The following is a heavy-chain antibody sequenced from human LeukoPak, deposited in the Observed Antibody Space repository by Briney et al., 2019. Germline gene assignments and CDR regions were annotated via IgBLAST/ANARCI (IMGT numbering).Heavy chain of an antibody. CDR1: GYTFTGYY. J-gene: IGHJ5*02. CDR3: ARDIVGATTKYWFDP. D-gene: IGHD1-26*01. CDR2: INPNSGGT. V-gene: IGHV1-2*02. Sequence: ASVKVSCKASGYTFTGYYMHWVRQAPGQGLEWMGWINPNSGGTNYAQKFQSRVTMNRDTSISTAYMELSRLRSDDTAVYYCARDIVGATTKYWFDPWGQGTLVTVSS.